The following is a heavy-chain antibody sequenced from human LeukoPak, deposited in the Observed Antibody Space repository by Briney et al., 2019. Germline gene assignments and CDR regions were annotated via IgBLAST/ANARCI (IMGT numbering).Heavy chain of an antibody. CDR1: GFTFSSYW. Sequence: PGGSLRLSCAASGFTFSSYWMSWVRQAPGKGLEWVANIKQDGSEKYYVDSVKGRFTISRDNAKNSLYLQMNSLRAEDTAVYYCARVGDDSRGYYFDYWGQGTLVIVSS. D-gene: IGHD3-22*01. J-gene: IGHJ4*02. CDR2: IKQDGSEK. V-gene: IGHV3-7*01. CDR3: ARVGDDSRGYYFDY.